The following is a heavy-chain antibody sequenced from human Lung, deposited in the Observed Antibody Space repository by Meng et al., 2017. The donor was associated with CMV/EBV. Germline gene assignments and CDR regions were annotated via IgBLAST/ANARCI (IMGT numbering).Heavy chain of an antibody. CDR1: GFTFSSYW. CDR2: IKEDGSAK. CDR3: ARLKPRIDY. J-gene: IGHJ4*02. V-gene: IGHV3-7*01. Sequence: GGSLRLSCAASGFTFSSYWMSWVRQAPGKGLEWVANIKEDGSAKYYVDSVKGRFTISRDNAKKSLYLQMNSLRAEDTAVYYCARLKPRIDYWGQGTLVTVSS.